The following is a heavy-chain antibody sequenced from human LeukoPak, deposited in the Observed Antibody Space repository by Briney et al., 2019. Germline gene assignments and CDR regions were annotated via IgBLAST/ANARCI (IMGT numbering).Heavy chain of an antibody. V-gene: IGHV4-39*07. J-gene: IGHJ3*02. CDR3: ARRTVAAPGNAFDI. CDR2: IYYSGST. CDR1: GGSISSSSSYY. Sequence: SETLSLTCTVSGGSISSSSSYYWGWIRQPPGKGLEWIGSIYYSGSTYYNPSLNSRVTISLDTSKNQFSLKLTSVTAADTAMYYCARRTVAAPGNAFDIWGQGTMVTVSS. D-gene: IGHD6-19*01.